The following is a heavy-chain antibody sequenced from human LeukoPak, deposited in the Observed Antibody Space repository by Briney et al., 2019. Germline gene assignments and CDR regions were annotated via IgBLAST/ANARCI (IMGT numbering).Heavy chain of an antibody. CDR3: AREQDYYYYMDV. V-gene: IGHV1-69*05. J-gene: IGHJ6*03. Sequence: EASVKVSCKASGGTFSSYAISWVRQAPGQGLEWMGGIIPIFGTANYAQKFQGRVTITTDESTSTAYMELSSLRSEDTAVYYCAREQDYYYYMDVWGKGTTVTVSS. CDR1: GGTFSSYA. CDR2: IIPIFGTA.